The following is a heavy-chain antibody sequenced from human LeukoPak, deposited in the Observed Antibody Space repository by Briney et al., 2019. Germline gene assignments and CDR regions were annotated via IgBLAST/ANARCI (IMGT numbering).Heavy chain of an antibody. J-gene: IGHJ4*02. CDR2: IGGSGSDT. Sequence: GGSLRLSCAASGFTFSSYAMSWVRQAPGRGLEWVSTIGGSGSDTYYADSVKGRFIISRDNSKNMLYLQMNSLRAEDTAVYYCAKTFGIVCFDYWGQGTLVTVSP. CDR3: AKTFGIVCFDY. CDR1: GFTFSSYA. V-gene: IGHV3-23*01. D-gene: IGHD1-26*01.